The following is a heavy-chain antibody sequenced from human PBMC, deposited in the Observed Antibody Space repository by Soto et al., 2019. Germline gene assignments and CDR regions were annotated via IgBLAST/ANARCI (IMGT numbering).Heavy chain of an antibody. J-gene: IGHJ6*02. CDR2: INSDGSHT. V-gene: IGHV3-74*01. CDR1: GLSFNIYW. Sequence: DVQLVESGGGVVQPGGSLRLSCAASGLSFNIYWMHWVRQVPGKGLVWLARINSDGSHTIYVDSVKGRLTISRDNAKNTVFLQMDILRDEDTGVYYCVGGMAGLDVWGQGTTVTVSS. CDR3: VGGMAGLDV.